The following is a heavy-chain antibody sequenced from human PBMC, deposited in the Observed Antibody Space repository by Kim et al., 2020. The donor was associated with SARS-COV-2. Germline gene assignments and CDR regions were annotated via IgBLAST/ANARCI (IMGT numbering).Heavy chain of an antibody. D-gene: IGHD6-19*01. CDR3: ARDFSDGYSSGSDAFDI. J-gene: IGHJ3*02. CDR2: ISYDGSNK. CDR1: GFTFSSYA. V-gene: IGHV3-30-3*01. Sequence: GGSLRLSCAASGFTFSSYAMHWVRQAPGKGLEWVAVISYDGSNKYYADSVKGRFTISRDNSKNTLYLQMNSLRAEDTAVYYCARDFSDGYSSGSDAFDIWGQGTMVTVSS.